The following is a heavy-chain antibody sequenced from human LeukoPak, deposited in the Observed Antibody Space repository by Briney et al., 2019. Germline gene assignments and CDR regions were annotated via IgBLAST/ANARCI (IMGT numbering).Heavy chain of an antibody. V-gene: IGHV4-61*01. CDR3: ARGFGDWGLSWFDP. CDR1: GGSVSSGSYY. Sequence: KPSETLSLTCAVSGGSVSSGSYYWSWIRQPPGKGLECIGYIYYSGSAKYNPSLKSRVTISVDTSKNQFSLKLTSVTAADTAVYYCARGFGDWGLSWFDPWGQGTLVTVSS. D-gene: IGHD3-10*01. J-gene: IGHJ5*02. CDR2: IYYSGSA.